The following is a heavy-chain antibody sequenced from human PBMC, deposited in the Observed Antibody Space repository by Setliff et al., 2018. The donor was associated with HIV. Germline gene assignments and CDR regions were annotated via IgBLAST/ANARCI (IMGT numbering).Heavy chain of an antibody. D-gene: IGHD4-17*01. CDR2: INQSGRS. Sequence: SETLSLTCAVYSGSLSGYYWNWIRQPPGKGLEWIGEINQSGRSNYNPSLKSRVIISIDTSKNQFALKLSSVTAADTAMYYCARWTDGELDHFDSWGQGTPVTVSS. J-gene: IGHJ4*02. V-gene: IGHV4-34*01. CDR3: ARWTDGELDHFDS. CDR1: SGSLSGYY.